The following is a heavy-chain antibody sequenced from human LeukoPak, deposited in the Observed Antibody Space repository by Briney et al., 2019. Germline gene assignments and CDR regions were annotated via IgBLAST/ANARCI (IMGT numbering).Heavy chain of an antibody. CDR1: GFTFSRHG. D-gene: IGHD2-2*02. Sequence: PGGSLRLSCAPSGFTFSRHGMHWVRQAPGKGLEWVAIISNDGSRKYYAHSVEGRFTISRDNSKNTLYLQMNSLRGEDTAVYYCAKGEVVPAAIYGMDVWGQGTTVTVS. CDR3: AKGEVVPAAIYGMDV. CDR2: ISNDGSRK. V-gene: IGHV3-30*18. J-gene: IGHJ6*02.